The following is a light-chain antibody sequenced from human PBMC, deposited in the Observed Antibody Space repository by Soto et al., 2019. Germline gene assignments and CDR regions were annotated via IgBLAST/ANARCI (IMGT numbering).Light chain of an antibody. J-gene: IGKJ5*01. CDR3: QQLFDSSIT. CDR2: DAS. Sequence: DIQMTQSPSTLSASVGDRVTITCRASQSISSWLAWYQQKPGKAPKLLIYDASSLESGVPSRFSGSGSGTEFTLTISSLQPDDFATYYCQQLFDSSITFGQGTRLEIK. CDR1: QSISSW. V-gene: IGKV1-5*01.